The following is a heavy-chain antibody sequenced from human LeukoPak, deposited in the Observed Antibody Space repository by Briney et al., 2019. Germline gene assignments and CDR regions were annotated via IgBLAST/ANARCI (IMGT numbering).Heavy chain of an antibody. Sequence: GGSLRLSCAASGFTVSDNYMGWVRQAPGKGLEWVSVIYKSIGNTYYADSVKGRFTISRDNSKNTLYLQMNSLRVEDTAVYYCALDCCSGARFDHWGQGTLVTVSS. V-gene: IGHV3-53*01. J-gene: IGHJ4*02. D-gene: IGHD6-19*01. CDR3: ALDCCSGARFDH. CDR1: GFTVSDNY. CDR2: IYKSIGNT.